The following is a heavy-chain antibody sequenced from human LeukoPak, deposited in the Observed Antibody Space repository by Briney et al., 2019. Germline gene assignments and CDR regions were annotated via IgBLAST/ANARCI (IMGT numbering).Heavy chain of an antibody. CDR2: ISSSSSYI. J-gene: IGHJ4*02. CDR1: GFTFSSYS. D-gene: IGHD6-13*01. Sequence: GGSLRLSCAASGFTFSSYSMNWVRQAPGKGLEWVSSISSSSSYIYYADSVKGRFTISRDNAKNSLYLQMNSLRAEDTAVYYCARMGAAAGRRTFDYWGQGTLVTVSS. V-gene: IGHV3-21*01. CDR3: ARMGAAAGRRTFDY.